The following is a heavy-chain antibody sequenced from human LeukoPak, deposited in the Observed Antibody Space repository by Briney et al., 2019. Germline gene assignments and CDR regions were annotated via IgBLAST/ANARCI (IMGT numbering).Heavy chain of an antibody. CDR1: GGSISITRYY. D-gene: IGHD2-8*02. J-gene: IGHJ4*02. CDR3: ARSLYSTGPTTD. CDR2: MYSSGTT. Sequence: SETLSLTCTVSGGSISITRYYWGWIRQPPGKGLEWIASMYSSGTTYYNPSLKSRVTISVDTSKNQFSLKLSSVTAADTAVYYCARSLYSTGPTTDWGQGTLVTVSS. V-gene: IGHV4-39*07.